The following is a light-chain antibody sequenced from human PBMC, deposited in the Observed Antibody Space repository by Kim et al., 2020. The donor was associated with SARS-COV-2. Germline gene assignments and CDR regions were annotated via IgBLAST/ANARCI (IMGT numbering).Light chain of an antibody. CDR1: SLRSYY. CDR2: GKT. Sequence: VALGQTVRITCQGDSLRSYYATWYQQKPGQAPILVIYGKTNRPSGIPDRFSGSRSGNTASLTITGTQAGDEADYYCNSRDSNDNVVFGGGTQLTVL. CDR3: NSRDSNDNVV. J-gene: IGLJ2*01. V-gene: IGLV3-19*01.